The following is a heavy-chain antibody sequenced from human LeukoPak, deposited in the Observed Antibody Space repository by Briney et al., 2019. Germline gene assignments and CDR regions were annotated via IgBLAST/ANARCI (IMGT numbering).Heavy chain of an antibody. CDR1: GYSISSGYY. Sequence: SETLSLTCTVSGYSISSGYYWGWIRQPPGKGLEWIGTIYHSGSTYYNPFLKSRVTISVDTSKNQFSLKLSSVTAADTAVYYCARSIVGKRSYFDYWGQGTLVTVSS. D-gene: IGHD3-22*01. CDR3: ARSIVGKRSYFDY. V-gene: IGHV4-38-2*02. J-gene: IGHJ4*02. CDR2: IYHSGST.